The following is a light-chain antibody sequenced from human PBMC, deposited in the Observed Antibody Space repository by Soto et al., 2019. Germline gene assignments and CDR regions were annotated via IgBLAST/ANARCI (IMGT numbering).Light chain of an antibody. V-gene: IGKV3-11*01. J-gene: IGKJ2*01. CDR3: QQRSSWPVT. Sequence: EIVLTQSPATLSLSPGERATLSCRASQSVSSYLAWYQQKHGQAPRLLIYDASNRATGIPARFSGSGSGTDFTLTISSLEPEDFAVYYCQQRSSWPVTFGQGTKLEIK. CDR2: DAS. CDR1: QSVSSY.